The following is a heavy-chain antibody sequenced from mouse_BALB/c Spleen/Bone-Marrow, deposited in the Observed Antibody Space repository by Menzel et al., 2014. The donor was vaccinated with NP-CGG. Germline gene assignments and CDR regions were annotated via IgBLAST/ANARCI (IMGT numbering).Heavy chain of an antibody. J-gene: IGHJ3*01. CDR3: ASYYYGSSRFAY. CDR1: GFNIKDTY. V-gene: IGHV14-3*02. CDR2: IDPANGNT. D-gene: IGHD1-1*01. Sequence: VQLQQSGAELVKPGVSVKLSCTASGFNIKDTYMHWVKQRPEQGLEWIGRIDPANGNTKYDPKFQGKATITADTSSNTAYLQLSSLTSEDTAVYYCASYYYGSSRFAYWGQGTLVTVSA.